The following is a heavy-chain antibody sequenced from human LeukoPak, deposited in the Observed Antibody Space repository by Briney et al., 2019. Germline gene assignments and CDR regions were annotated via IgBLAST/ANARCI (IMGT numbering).Heavy chain of an antibody. V-gene: IGHV4-39*01. Sequence: SETLSHTCAVSGGSISSSSYYWGWIRQPPGKGLEWIGSIYYSGSTYYNPSLKSRVTISVDTSKNQFSLKLSSVTAADTAVYYCARLPAVASIFDYWGQGTLVTVSS. CDR1: GGSISSSSYY. CDR2: IYYSGST. J-gene: IGHJ4*02. D-gene: IGHD6-19*01. CDR3: ARLPAVASIFDY.